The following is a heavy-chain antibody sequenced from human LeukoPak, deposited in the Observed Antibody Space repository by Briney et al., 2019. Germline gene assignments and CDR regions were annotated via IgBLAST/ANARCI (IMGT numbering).Heavy chain of an antibody. CDR2: INPNSGGT. D-gene: IGHD3-10*01. V-gene: IGHV1-2*02. CDR3: ACASSDMVDYYYYYYMDV. Sequence: GASVKVSCKASGYTFTSYGISWVRQAPGQGLEWMGWINPNSGGTNYAQKFQGRVTMTRDTSISTAFMELSRLRSDDTAVYYCACASSDMVDYYYYYYMDVWGKGTTVTVSS. CDR1: GYTFTSYG. J-gene: IGHJ6*03.